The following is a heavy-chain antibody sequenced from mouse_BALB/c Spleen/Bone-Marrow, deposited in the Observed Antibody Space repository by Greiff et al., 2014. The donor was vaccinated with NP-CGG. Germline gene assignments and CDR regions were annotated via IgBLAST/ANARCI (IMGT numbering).Heavy chain of an antibody. Sequence: EVQLQQSGPGLVKPSQSLSLTCTVTGYSITSDYAWNWIRPFPGNKLEWMGYISYSDITSYNPSLKSRISITRDTSKNQFFLQLNSVTTEDTATYYCARSRGLRRDWYFDVWGAGTTVTVSS. CDR2: ISYSDIT. CDR1: GYSITSDYA. CDR3: ARSRGLRRDWYFDV. D-gene: IGHD2-4*01. V-gene: IGHV3-2*02. J-gene: IGHJ1*01.